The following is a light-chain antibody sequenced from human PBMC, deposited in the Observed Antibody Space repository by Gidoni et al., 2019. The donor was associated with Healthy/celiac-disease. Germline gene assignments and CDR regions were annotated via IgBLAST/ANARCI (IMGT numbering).Light chain of an antibody. CDR1: RNISSY. CDR2: AAS. V-gene: IGKV1-39*01. CDR3: QQSYNTPPCT. J-gene: IGKJ1*01. Sequence: DIQMTHSPSSLSASVGDRVTITCRACRNISSYLNWYQQKPGKAPQLLIYAASSLQSGVPSRFSGSGSGTDFTLTISSLQPEDFATYYCQQSYNTPPCTFGQGTKVEIK.